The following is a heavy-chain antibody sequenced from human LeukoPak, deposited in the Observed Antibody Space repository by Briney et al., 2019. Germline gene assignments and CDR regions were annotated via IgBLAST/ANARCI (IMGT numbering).Heavy chain of an antibody. V-gene: IGHV1-8*03. CDR2: MNPNSGNT. D-gene: IGHD2-15*01. J-gene: IGHJ3*02. Sequence: ASVKVSCKASGYTFTSYDINWVRQATGQGLEWMGWMNPNSGNTGYAQKFQGRVTITRNTSISTAYMELSSLRSDDTAVYYCARVTPSYIVPEWNDAFDIWGQGTMVTVSS. CDR3: ARVTPSYIVPEWNDAFDI. CDR1: GYTFTSYD.